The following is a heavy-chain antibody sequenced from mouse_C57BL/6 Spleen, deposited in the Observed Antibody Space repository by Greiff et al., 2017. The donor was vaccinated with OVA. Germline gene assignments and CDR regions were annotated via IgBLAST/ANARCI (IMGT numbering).Heavy chain of an antibody. Sequence: QVHVKQSGAELVRPGASVTLSCKASGYTFTDYEMHWVKQTPVHGLEWIGAIDPETGGTAYNQKFKGKAILTADKSSSTAYMELRSLTSEDSAVYYCTREGNAGYAMDYWGQGTSVTVSS. CDR2: IDPETGGT. V-gene: IGHV1-15*01. CDR1: GYTFTDYE. CDR3: TREGNAGYAMDY. J-gene: IGHJ4*01.